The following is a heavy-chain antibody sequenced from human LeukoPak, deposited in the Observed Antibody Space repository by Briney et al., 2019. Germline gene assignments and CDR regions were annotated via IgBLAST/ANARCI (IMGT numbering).Heavy chain of an antibody. Sequence: PSQTLSLTCTVSGGSISSGSYYWGWIRQPAGKGLEWIGRIYTSGSTNYNPSLKSRVTISVDTSKNQFSLKLSSVTAADTAVYYCARVGGYDFWSGFLDVWGKGTTVTVSS. CDR1: GGSISSGSYY. D-gene: IGHD3-3*01. CDR3: ARVGGYDFWSGFLDV. J-gene: IGHJ6*04. CDR2: IYTSGST. V-gene: IGHV4-61*02.